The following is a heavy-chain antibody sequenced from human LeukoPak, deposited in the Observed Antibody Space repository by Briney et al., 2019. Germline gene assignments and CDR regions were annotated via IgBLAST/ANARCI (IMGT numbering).Heavy chain of an antibody. D-gene: IGHD3-9*01. CDR3: ARGYLSYSGTGYYDF. CDR2: ISAYNGNT. Sequence: ASVKVSCKASGYTFTSYSISWVRQAPGQGLEWMGWISAYNGNTNYAQKLQDRVTMTTDTSTSTAYMELRSLRSDDTAVFYCARGYLSYSGTGYYDFWGQGTLVTVSS. V-gene: IGHV1-18*01. J-gene: IGHJ4*02. CDR1: GYTFTSYS.